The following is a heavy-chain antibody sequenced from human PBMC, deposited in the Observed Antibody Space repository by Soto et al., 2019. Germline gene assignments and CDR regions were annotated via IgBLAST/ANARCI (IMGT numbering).Heavy chain of an antibody. D-gene: IGHD2-2*01. Sequence: GGSLRLSCVASGFAFSNYSMNWVRQAPGKGLEWVSYIRSSGSPTYYAGSVKGRFTISRDNAKKSLYLQMNSLRAEDTAVYYCARMTSSLSPGRWGQGTLVTVSS. CDR2: IRSSGSPT. CDR3: ARMTSSLSPGR. V-gene: IGHV3-48*01. J-gene: IGHJ4*02. CDR1: GFAFSNYS.